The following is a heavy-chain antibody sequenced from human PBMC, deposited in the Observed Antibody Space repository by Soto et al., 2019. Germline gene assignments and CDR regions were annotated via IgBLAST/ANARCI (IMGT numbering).Heavy chain of an antibody. Sequence: GGSLRLSCAASGFTFSSYAMSWVRQAPGKGLEWVSAISGSGGSTYYADSVKGRFTISRDNSKNTLYLQMNSLRAGDTAVYYCAKDGPGGYDFWSGYYTGIGYYYYYGMDVWGQGTTVTVSS. CDR3: AKDGPGGYDFWSGYYTGIGYYYYYGMDV. CDR2: ISGSGGST. CDR1: GFTFSSYA. V-gene: IGHV3-23*01. D-gene: IGHD3-3*01. J-gene: IGHJ6*02.